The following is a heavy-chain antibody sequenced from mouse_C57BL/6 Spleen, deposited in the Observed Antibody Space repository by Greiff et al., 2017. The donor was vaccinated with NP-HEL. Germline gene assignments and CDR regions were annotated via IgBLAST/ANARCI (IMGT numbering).Heavy chain of an antibody. J-gene: IGHJ1*03. CDR3: ARQDYYGSIYFDV. D-gene: IGHD1-1*01. CDR1: GFTFSDYG. CDR2: ISSGSSTI. Sequence: VQLKESGGGLVKPGGSLKLSCAASGFTFSDYGMHWVRQAPEKGLEWVAYISSGSSTIYYADTVKGRFTISRDNAKNTLFLQMTSLRSEDTAMYYGARQDYYGSIYFDVWGTGTTVTVSS. V-gene: IGHV5-17*01.